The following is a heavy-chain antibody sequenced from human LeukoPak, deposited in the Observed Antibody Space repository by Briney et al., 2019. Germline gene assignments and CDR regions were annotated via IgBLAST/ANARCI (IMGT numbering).Heavy chain of an antibody. CDR2: ISSSSSYI. J-gene: IGHJ4*02. CDR1: GFTFSSYS. D-gene: IGHD3-22*01. V-gene: IGHV3-21*01. Sequence: PGGSLRLSCAASGFTFSSYSMNWVRQAPGKGLEWVSSISSSSSYIYYADSVKGRFTISRDNAKNSLYLQMNSLRAEDTAVYYCARDVYYYDSSGYYRNYYFDYWGQGTPVTVSS. CDR3: ARDVYYYDSSGYYRNYYFDY.